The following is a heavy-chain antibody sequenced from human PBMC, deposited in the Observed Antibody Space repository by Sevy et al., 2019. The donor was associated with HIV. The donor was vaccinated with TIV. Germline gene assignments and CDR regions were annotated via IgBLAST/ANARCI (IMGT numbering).Heavy chain of an antibody. CDR1: GFTFSSYA. J-gene: IGHJ4*02. CDR3: ARDRGDGYKDFDY. V-gene: IGHV3-30-3*01. D-gene: IGHD3-10*01. CDR2: ISYDGSNK. Sequence: GGSLRLSCAASGFTFSSYAMHWVRQAPGKGLEWVAVISYDGSNKYYADSVKGRVTISRDNSKNTLYLQMNSLRAEDTAVYYCARDRGDGYKDFDYWGQGTLVTVSS.